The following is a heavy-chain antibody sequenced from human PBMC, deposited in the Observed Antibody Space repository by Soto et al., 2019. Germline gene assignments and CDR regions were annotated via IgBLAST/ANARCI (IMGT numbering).Heavy chain of an antibody. CDR2: INPKSGGT. Sequence: ASVKVSFKASGYSFTDYHIHWVRQAPGQGLEWLGRINPKSGGTSTAQKFQGWVTMTRDRSISTVYMELTRLRSDDTAVYFCARGHSTDCSNGVCSFFYNHEMDVWGQGTTVTVSS. CDR3: ARGHSTDCSNGVCSFFYNHEMDV. V-gene: IGHV1-2*04. J-gene: IGHJ6*02. D-gene: IGHD2-8*01. CDR1: GYSFTDYH.